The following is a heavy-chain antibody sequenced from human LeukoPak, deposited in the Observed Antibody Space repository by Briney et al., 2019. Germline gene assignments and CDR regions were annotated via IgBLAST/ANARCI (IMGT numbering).Heavy chain of an antibody. CDR2: ISYDGSNK. D-gene: IGHD6-19*01. CDR3: TRDRGIAVAGTRYYGMDV. CDR1: GFTFSSYA. Sequence: GGSLRLSCAASGFTFSSYAMHWVRQAPGKGLEWVAVISYDGSNKYYADSVKGRFTISRDNSKNTLYLQMDSLRAEDTAVYYCTRDRGIAVAGTRYYGMDVWGQGTTVTVSS. J-gene: IGHJ6*02. V-gene: IGHV3-30-3*01.